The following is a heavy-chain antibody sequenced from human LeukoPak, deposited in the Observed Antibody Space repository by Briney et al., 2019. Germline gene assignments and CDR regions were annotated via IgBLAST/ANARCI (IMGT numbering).Heavy chain of an antibody. CDR1: GFTFSSYG. J-gene: IGHJ4*02. D-gene: IGHD3-10*01. Sequence: GGSLRLSCAASGFTFSSYGMHWVRQAPGKGLEWVAFIRYDGSNKYYADSVKGRFTISRDNSKNTLYLQMNSLRAEDTAVYYCAGMLMVRGVTPLDYWGQGTLVTVSS. V-gene: IGHV3-30*02. CDR3: AGMLMVRGVTPLDY. CDR2: IRYDGSNK.